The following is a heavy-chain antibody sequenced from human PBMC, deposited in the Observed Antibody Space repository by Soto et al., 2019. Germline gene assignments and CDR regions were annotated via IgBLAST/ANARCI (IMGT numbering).Heavy chain of an antibody. Sequence: GGSLRLSCAASGFTFSNAWMSWVRQAPGKGLEWVGRIKSKTDGGTTDYAAPVKGRFTISRDDSKNTLYLQMNSLKTEDTAVYYCTTDYESSSYYFDYCGQGTLVTVSS. D-gene: IGHD6-6*01. J-gene: IGHJ4*02. CDR2: IKSKTDGGTT. CDR1: GFTFSNAW. V-gene: IGHV3-15*01. CDR3: TTDYESSSYYFDY.